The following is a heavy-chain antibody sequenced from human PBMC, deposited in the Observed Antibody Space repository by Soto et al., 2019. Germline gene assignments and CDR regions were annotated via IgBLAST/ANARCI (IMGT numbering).Heavy chain of an antibody. CDR3: ARGRTYFSDFFDS. V-gene: IGHV1-46*01. CDR2: INPSGGST. Sequence: QVQVVQSGAEVKKPGASVKVSCKASGYTFSSYSMHWVRQAPGQGLEWMGIINPSGGSTNYAQKSQGGVPMTRDTSTSTVYMELSSLRSDDTAVYYCARGRTYFSDFFDSWGQGTMVTVSS. D-gene: IGHD3-3*01. J-gene: IGHJ3*02. CDR1: GYTFSSYS.